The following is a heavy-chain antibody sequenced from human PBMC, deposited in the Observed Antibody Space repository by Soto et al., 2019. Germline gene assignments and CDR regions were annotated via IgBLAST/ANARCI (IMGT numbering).Heavy chain of an antibody. V-gene: IGHV3-15*07. CDR1: GLTFTRAW. CDR3: TTGSDFTTTLGRFDF. J-gene: IGHJ4*01. Sequence: EVHLVESGGDLVEPGGSLRLSCVVSGLTFTRAWINWVRQAPGKGLEWVGRIKSEIDGGTTDFAAPVKGRFAISRDDSKDIVYLQMGNLKIEETAVYYCTTGSDFTTTLGRFDFWGRGTLVTVSS. CDR2: IKSEIDGGTT. D-gene: IGHD4-17*01.